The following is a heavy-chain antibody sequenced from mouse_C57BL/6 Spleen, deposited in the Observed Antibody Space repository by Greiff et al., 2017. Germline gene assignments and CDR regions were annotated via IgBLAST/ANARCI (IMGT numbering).Heavy chain of an antibody. CDR2: ITYDGSN. J-gene: IGHJ1*03. V-gene: IGHV3-6*01. CDR1: GYSITSGYY. D-gene: IGHD2-4*01. Sequence: EVKVEESGPGLVKPSPSLSLSCSVTGYSITSGYYWNWIRQFPGNILEWMGYITYDGSNNYNPSLKNRIAITRDTSKNQFFLKLNSVTPEDTATYYCAKDSMNYYDYDGYFDVWGTGTTVTVSS. CDR3: AKDSMNYYDYDGYFDV.